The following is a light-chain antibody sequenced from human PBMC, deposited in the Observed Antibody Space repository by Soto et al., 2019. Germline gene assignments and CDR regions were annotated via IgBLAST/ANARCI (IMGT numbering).Light chain of an antibody. CDR3: QQYNNWPPLYT. CDR2: DTS. V-gene: IGKV3-15*01. J-gene: IGKJ2*01. CDR1: RGIGST. Sequence: EVVMTQSPATLSVSPGERATLSCRASRGIGSTLAWYQQKPGQTPRLLIYDTSTRATGVPGRFIGSRSGTEFTLTITSLQSEDFVVYYCQQYNNWPPLYTFGQGTKLEIK.